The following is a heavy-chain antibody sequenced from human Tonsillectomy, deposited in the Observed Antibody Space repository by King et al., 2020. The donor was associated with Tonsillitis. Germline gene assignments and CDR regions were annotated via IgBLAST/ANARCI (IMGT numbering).Heavy chain of an antibody. CDR2: INSDGSST. V-gene: IGHV3-74*01. CDR1: GFIFSSYW. D-gene: IGHD3-9*01. J-gene: IGHJ4*02. CDR3: VRGDYDILAGPAPIDY. Sequence: VQLVESGGGLVQPGESLRLSCAATGFIFSSYWMHWVRQAPGKGLVWVSRINSDGSSTDYADSVKGRFTISRDNAKNTLYLQMNSLRAEDTAVYYCVRGDYDILAGPAPIDYWGQGTLVTVSS.